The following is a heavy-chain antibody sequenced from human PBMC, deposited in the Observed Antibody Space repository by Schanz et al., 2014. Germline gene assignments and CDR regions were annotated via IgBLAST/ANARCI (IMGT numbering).Heavy chain of an antibody. Sequence: QVQLVQSGAEVKKPGASVKVSCKASGYTFTSYYMHWVRQAPGQGLEWMGIINPNSGETNYEQKFKGRVTLTSDTSISTAFMELSGLTSDDTATYFCARARYTGYDCSGYWGQGTLLIVSS. V-gene: IGHV1-2*02. CDR3: ARARYTGYDCSGY. D-gene: IGHD5-12*01. CDR1: GYTFTSYY. J-gene: IGHJ4*02. CDR2: INPNSGET.